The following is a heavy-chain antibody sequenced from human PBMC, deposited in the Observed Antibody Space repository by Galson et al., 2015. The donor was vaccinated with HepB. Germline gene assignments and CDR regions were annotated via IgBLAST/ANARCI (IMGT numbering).Heavy chain of an antibody. CDR2: INPNSGGS. CDR3: ARAGIWGGYGTDAFDI. CDR1: GYTFSDYY. J-gene: IGHJ3*02. Sequence: SVKVSCKASGYTFSDYYIHWVRQAPGQGLEWMGRINPNSGGSNYAQKFQDRVTMTRDTSISTAYMELSRLRSDDTVVYYCARAGIWGGYGTDAFDIWGQGTKVTVSS. V-gene: IGHV1-2*05. D-gene: IGHD3-3*01.